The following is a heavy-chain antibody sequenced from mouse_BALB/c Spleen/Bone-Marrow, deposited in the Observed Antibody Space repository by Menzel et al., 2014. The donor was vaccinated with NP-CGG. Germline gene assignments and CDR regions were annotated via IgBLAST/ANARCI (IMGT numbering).Heavy chain of an antibody. CDR1: GFTFXRYG. CDR2: INSNGGST. J-gene: IGHJ2*01. CDR3: ARDGPYFFDY. D-gene: IGHD2-10*01. Sequence: EVKLVESGGGLVQPGGSLKLSCAASGFTFXRYGMSWVRQTPDKRLELVATINSNGGSTYYPDSVKGRFTISRDNAKNTLYLQMSSLKSEDTAMYYCARDGPYFFDYWGRGTTLTVSS. V-gene: IGHV5-6-3*01.